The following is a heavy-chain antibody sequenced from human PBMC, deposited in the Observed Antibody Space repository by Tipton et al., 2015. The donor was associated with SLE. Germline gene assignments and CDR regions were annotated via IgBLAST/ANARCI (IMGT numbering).Heavy chain of an antibody. CDR2: IYYSGST. D-gene: IGHD2-21*01. CDR1: GGSISSRTYY. Sequence: TLSLTCTVSGGSISSRTYYWGWIRQPPGKGLEWIGSIYYSGSTYYNPSLKSRGTISADTSKNQVSLKLSSVTVADTAIYYCARQGSAYCGGDCYKDAFDIWGQGTTVTVSS. V-gene: IGHV4-39*01. CDR3: ARQGSAYCGGDCYKDAFDI. J-gene: IGHJ3*02.